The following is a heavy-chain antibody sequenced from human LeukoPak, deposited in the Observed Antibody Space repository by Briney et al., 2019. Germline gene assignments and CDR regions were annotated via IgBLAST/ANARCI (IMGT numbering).Heavy chain of an antibody. J-gene: IGHJ5*02. D-gene: IGHD4-17*01. Sequence: GGSLRLSCAASGFTFSSYAMSWVRQAPGKGLEWVSAISGSGGSTYYADSVKGRFTISRDNSKNTLYLQMNSLRAEDTAVYYCAKGRHDYGDYYNWFDPWGQGTLVTVSS. CDR3: AKGRHDYGDYYNWFDP. CDR1: GFTFSSYA. V-gene: IGHV3-23*01. CDR2: ISGSGGST.